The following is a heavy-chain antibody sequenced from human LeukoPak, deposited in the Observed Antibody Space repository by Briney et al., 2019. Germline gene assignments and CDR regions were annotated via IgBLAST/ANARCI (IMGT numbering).Heavy chain of an antibody. CDR1: GFTVSRNY. J-gene: IGHJ1*01. CDR2: IYSGGST. Sequence: GGSLRLSCAAFGFTVSRNYMTWVGQAPGKGLEGVAVIYSGGSTYYADSVKGRFTISRDNSKNTLYLQMNSLRAEDTAVYYCATQQLSTEYFQHWGQGTLVTVSS. D-gene: IGHD6-13*01. CDR3: ATQQLSTEYFQH. V-gene: IGHV3-53*01.